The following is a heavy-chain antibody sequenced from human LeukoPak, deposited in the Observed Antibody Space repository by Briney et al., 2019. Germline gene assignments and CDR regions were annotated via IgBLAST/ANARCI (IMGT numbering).Heavy chain of an antibody. D-gene: IGHD2-15*01. CDR3: ARDGGLHTNFDY. V-gene: IGHV3-7*01. CDR2: TKPDGSAE. J-gene: IGHJ4*02. Sequence: VGSLRLSCAASGFSFRNYWMGWVRQAPGKGLEWVANTKPDGSAEYYADSVRGRFTASRDNASNLLYLQMNRLRAEDTAVYYCARDGGLHTNFDYWGQGTLLTVSS. CDR1: GFSFRNYW.